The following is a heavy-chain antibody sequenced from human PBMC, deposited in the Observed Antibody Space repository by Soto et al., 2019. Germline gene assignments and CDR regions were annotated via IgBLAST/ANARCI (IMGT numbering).Heavy chain of an antibody. D-gene: IGHD5-18*01. CDR1: GFTFSDHY. CDR2: TRRTAYSYTT. Sequence: EVQLVESGGGLVQPGESLRLSCAASGFTFSDHYMDWVRQAPGKGLELVGRTRRTAYSYTTEYVASVECRLTISRDDSKNSLYLQMNSLKTEDTDVYYCARDRSGRYGYDYWGQGTLVTVSS. CDR3: ARDRSGRYGYDY. J-gene: IGHJ4*02. V-gene: IGHV3-72*01.